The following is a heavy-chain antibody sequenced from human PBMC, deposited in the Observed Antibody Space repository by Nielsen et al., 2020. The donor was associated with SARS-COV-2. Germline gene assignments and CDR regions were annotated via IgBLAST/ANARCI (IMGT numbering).Heavy chain of an antibody. CDR2: INHSGST. CDR1: GGSFSGYY. Sequence: SETLSLTCAVYGGSFSGYYWSWIRQPPGKGLEWIGEINHSGSTSYNPSLKSRVTISVDTSKNQFSLKLSSVTAADTAVYYCARAQSTTRRFDPWGQGTLVTVSS. D-gene: IGHD1-1*01. CDR3: ARAQSTTRRFDP. J-gene: IGHJ5*02. V-gene: IGHV4-34*01.